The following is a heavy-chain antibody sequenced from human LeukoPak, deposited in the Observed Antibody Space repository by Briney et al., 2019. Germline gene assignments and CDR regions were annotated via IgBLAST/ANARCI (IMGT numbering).Heavy chain of an antibody. D-gene: IGHD6-19*01. CDR3: ARDPGIAVPLYCFDY. V-gene: IGHV3-48*03. CDR2: ISSSGTTI. CDR1: GFTFSSYE. Sequence: GGSLRLSCAASGFTFSSYEMNWVRQAPGKGLEWVSYISSSGTTIYYADSVKGRFTISRDNAKNSLYLQMNSLRAEDTAVYYCARDPGIAVPLYCFDYWGQGTLVTVSS. J-gene: IGHJ4*02.